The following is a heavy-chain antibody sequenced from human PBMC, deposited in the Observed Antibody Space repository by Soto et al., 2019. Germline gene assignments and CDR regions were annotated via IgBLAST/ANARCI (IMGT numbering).Heavy chain of an antibody. CDR3: ARAITNNRLWFQNWYDP. Sequence: QITLKESGPTLVKPTQTLTLTCTFSGFSLSTSGVAVGWIRQPPGKALEWLAVIYWDDDKRYSPSLKNRLTITKDASKNALVLTLTNMEPVETATYYCARAITNNRLWFQNWYDPWGQGTLVTVSS. CDR1: GFSLSTSGVA. CDR2: IYWDDDK. V-gene: IGHV2-5*02. J-gene: IGHJ5*02. D-gene: IGHD2-8*01.